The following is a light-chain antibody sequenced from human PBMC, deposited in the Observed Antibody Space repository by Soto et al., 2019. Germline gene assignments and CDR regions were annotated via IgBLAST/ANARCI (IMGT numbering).Light chain of an antibody. V-gene: IGKV1-39*01. J-gene: IGKJ1*01. CDR3: QQSHSSSWP. CDR2: GTS. CDR1: QSISNS. Sequence: DIQLTQSPSSLSASVGDRVTITCRASQSISNSLNWDQQKPGKAPNLLIYGTSDLQSGVPSRFSGSGSGKEFTLTISSLQRDDYATYYCQQSHSSSWPFGQGPKVEIQ.